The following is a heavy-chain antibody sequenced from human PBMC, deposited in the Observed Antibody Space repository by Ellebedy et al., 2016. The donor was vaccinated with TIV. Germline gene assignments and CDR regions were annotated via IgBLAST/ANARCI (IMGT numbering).Heavy chain of an antibody. CDR1: GYTFTGYY. CDR2: IYPYNGDT. Sequence: ASVKVSCKASGYTFTGYYMHSVRQAPGQGLEWMGWIYPYNGDTNYAQKFQGRVTMTRDTSISTGYMELSGLKSDDTAVYYCAALPYISTSSAYWGQGTLVTVSS. V-gene: IGHV1-2*02. D-gene: IGHD6-13*01. J-gene: IGHJ4*02. CDR3: AALPYISTSSAY.